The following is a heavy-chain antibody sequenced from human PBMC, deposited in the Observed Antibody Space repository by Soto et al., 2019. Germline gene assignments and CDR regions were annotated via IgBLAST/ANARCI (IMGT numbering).Heavy chain of an antibody. J-gene: IGHJ5*02. CDR2: IYYTGTT. CDR1: GGSISSGDYD. Sequence: PSETLSLTCTVSGGSISSGDYDWNWIRQPPGKGLEWIGYIYYTGTTKYNPSLKSRATLSVDTAKNRFSLNLTSLTAADTAVYYCARGDWFHPWGQGTLVAVSS. CDR3: ARGDWFHP. V-gene: IGHV4-30-4*01.